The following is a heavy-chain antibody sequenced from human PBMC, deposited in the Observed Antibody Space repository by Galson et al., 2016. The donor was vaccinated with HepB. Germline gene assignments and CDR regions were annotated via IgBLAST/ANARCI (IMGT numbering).Heavy chain of an antibody. CDR1: GGIFITYG. D-gene: IGHD3-3*01. J-gene: IGHJ6*01. CDR2: ISVYNGKT. CDR3: VRDMNCDFWSAYHYFYGMDV. Sequence: SVKVSCKASGGIFITYGFTWVRQAPGQGLEWMGWISVYNGKTNYAQKIQGRVTMTTDTSTNTAYMELRSLRSDDTAVYYCVRDMNCDFWSAYHYFYGMDVWGQGTTVAVSS. V-gene: IGHV1-18*01.